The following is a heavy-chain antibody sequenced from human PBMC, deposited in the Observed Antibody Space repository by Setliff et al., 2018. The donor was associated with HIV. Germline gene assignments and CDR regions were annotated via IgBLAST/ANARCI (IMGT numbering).Heavy chain of an antibody. D-gene: IGHD6-13*01. CDR1: GGSISSDNW. V-gene: IGHV4-4*02. Sequence: SETLSLTCAVSGGSISSDNWWSWVRQPPGKGLEWIGEIYHSGSTNYNPSLKSRVTISIDTSKNQLSLELTSVTAADTAVYYCARQAAGPADAFDIWGQGTMVTVSS. CDR2: IYHSGST. J-gene: IGHJ3*02. CDR3: ARQAAGPADAFDI.